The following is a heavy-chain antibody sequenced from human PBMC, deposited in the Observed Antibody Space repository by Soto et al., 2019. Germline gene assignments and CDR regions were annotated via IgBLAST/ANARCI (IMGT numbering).Heavy chain of an antibody. CDR1: GFSLSTSGVG. D-gene: IGHD6-13*01. V-gene: IGHV2-5*02. Sequence: SGPTLVNPTQTLTLTFTFSGFSLSTSGVGVGWIRQPPGKALEWLALIYWDDDKRYSPSLKSRLTITKDTSKNQVVLTMTNMDPVDTATYYCAHNFSFNIGAAASEFDYSDQATLVTGFS. CDR2: IYWDDDK. J-gene: IGHJ4*02. CDR3: AHNFSFNIGAAASEFDY.